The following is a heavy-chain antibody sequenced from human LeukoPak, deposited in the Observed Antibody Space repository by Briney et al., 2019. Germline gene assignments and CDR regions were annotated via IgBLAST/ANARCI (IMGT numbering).Heavy chain of an antibody. CDR2: TSTTGST. Sequence: SETLSLTCGVSGGSMNNFYWSWIRQPAGKGLEWIGRTSTTGSTKCNPSLKSRVTLLVDTSKNQFSLKLASVIAADTAVYYCARASYCSGTKCHNLAWFGPWGQGTPVTVSS. J-gene: IGHJ5*02. D-gene: IGHD2-2*01. V-gene: IGHV4-4*07. CDR3: ARASYCSGTKCHNLAWFGP. CDR1: GGSMNNFY.